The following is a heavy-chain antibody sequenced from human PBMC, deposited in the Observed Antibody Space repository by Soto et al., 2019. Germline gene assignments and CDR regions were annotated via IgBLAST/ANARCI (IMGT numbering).Heavy chain of an antibody. V-gene: IGHV1-24*01. Sequence: ASVKVSCKASGYTLTELSMHWVRQAPGKGLEWMGGFDPEDGETIYAQKFQGRVTMTEDTSTDTAYMELSSLRSEDTAVYYCATDSRRGDYDFWSGYSATYYYGMDVWGQ. J-gene: IGHJ6*02. CDR2: FDPEDGET. CDR1: GYTLTELS. CDR3: ATDSRRGDYDFWSGYSATYYYGMDV. D-gene: IGHD3-3*01.